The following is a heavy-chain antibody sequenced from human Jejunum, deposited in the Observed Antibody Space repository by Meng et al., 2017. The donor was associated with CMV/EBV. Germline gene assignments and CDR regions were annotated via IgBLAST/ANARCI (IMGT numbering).Heavy chain of an antibody. J-gene: IGHJ4*02. D-gene: IGHD3-3*01. CDR1: GLTVDDDA. Sequence: GLTVDDDAMHWVRQAPGKGLEWVSGISWNSGRVDYADSVKGRFTISRDNVKNSLFLEMNSLRPEDTAFYYCAKPLSPYDFWSGTDFWGQGTLVTVSS. V-gene: IGHV3-9*01. CDR3: AKPLSPYDFWSGTDF. CDR2: ISWNSGRV.